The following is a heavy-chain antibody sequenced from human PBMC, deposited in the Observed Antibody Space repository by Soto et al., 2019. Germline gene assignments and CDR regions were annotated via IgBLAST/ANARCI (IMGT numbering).Heavy chain of an antibody. CDR3: ARGDRGAFDL. CDR1: GFTFDYYW. V-gene: IGHV3-74*01. J-gene: IGHJ3*01. Sequence: EVQLVESGGGLVQPGESLRLSCAASGFTFDYYWMHWVRQAPGKGLVWVSRIYSDGTSTTYADSVKGRFTISRDNAKNTLSLQMNSLXXDDTAVYYCARGDRGAFDLWGQGTVVTVSS. D-gene: IGHD1-26*01. CDR2: IYSDGTST.